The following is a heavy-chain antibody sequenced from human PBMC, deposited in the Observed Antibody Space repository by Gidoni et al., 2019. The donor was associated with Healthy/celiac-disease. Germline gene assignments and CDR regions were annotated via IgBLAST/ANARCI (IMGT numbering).Heavy chain of an antibody. Sequence: QVQLVQSGAAVTKPWSSVNVFCKASGGTFSSYAISWVRQAPGQGLEWMGGIIPICGTANYAQKFQGRVTITADKSTSTAYMELSSLRSEDTAVYYCAGTYYYDSSGYYSPSFDYWGQGTLVTVSS. V-gene: IGHV1-69*06. CDR3: AGTYYYDSSGYYSPSFDY. J-gene: IGHJ4*02. CDR1: GGTFSSYA. CDR2: IIPICGTA. D-gene: IGHD3-22*01.